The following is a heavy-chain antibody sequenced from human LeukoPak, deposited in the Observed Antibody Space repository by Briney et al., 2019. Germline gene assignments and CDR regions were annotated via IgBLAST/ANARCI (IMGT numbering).Heavy chain of an antibody. CDR1: GGSISSGSYY. CDR2: TYTSGST. Sequence: PSETLSLTCTVSGGSISSGSYYWSWIRQPAGKGLEWIGRTYTSGSTNYNPSLKSRVTISVDTSKNQFSLKLSSVTAADTAVYYCARDNLRSYFDYWGQGTLVTVSS. J-gene: IGHJ4*02. D-gene: IGHD3-10*01. CDR3: ARDNLRSYFDY. V-gene: IGHV4-61*02.